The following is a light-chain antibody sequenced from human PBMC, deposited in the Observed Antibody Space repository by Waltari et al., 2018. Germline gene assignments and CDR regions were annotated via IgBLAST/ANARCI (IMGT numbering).Light chain of an antibody. Sequence: EIVMTQSPATLSVSPGDRATLPCRASQSVSGNLAWYQQKLGQAPRLLIYSASTWAAGVPDRFSGSGSGTQFTLTISSLQSEDFAVYYCQQYDNRPPYTVGQGTKLEMK. V-gene: IGKV3-15*01. CDR1: QSVSGN. J-gene: IGKJ2*01. CDR2: SAS. CDR3: QQYDNRPPYT.